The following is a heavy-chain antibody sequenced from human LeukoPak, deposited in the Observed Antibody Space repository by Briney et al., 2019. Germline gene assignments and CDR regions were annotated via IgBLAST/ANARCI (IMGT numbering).Heavy chain of an antibody. CDR1: GITFSSYG. V-gene: IGHV3-30*03. J-gene: IGHJ4*02. D-gene: IGHD4-23*01. CDR3: ASFYGDDSSGYFDY. CDR2: ISYDGSNK. Sequence: GGSLRLSCAASGITFSSYGMHWVRQAPGKGLEWVAVISYDGSNKYYADSVKGRFTISRDNSKNTLYLQMNSLRAEDTAVYYCASFYGDDSSGYFDYWGQGTLVSVSS.